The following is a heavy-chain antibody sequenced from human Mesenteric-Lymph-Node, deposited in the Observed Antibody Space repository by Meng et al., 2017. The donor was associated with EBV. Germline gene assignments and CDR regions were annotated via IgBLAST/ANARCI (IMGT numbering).Heavy chain of an antibody. CDR1: GDSISISRG. J-gene: IGHJ5*02. V-gene: IGHV4-4*02. CDR2: ISHSGRT. D-gene: IGHD4-17*01. CDR3: VRDTNGDYGWVDP. Sequence: QVQLQESGPGLVKPSGTLSLTCAVSGDSISISRGWGWVRQPPGKGLEWIGEISHSGRTTYNPSLKSRVTISADKSKNQFSLKLNSVTAADTAVYYCVRDTNGDYGWVDPWGQGTLVTVSS.